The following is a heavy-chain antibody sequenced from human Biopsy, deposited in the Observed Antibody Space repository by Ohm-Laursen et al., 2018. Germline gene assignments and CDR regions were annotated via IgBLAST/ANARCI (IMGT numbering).Heavy chain of an antibody. D-gene: IGHD5-18*01. CDR2: ITGVGGVT. V-gene: IGHV3-23*01. J-gene: IGHJ6*02. CDR1: GFTFSSHA. Sequence: SLRLSCTASGFTFSSHAMSRVRQAPGKGLEWVSVITGVGGVTYYADPVKGRFTVSRDNSMNTMFPQMNSLRAQDAGTYYCAKWGTSMALYHFYGMDVWGQGTTVSVSS. CDR3: AKWGTSMALYHFYGMDV.